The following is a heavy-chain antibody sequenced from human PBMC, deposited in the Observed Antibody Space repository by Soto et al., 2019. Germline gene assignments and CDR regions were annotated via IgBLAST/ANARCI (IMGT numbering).Heavy chain of an antibody. Sequence: QVQLVESGGGVVQPGRSLRLSYAASGFTFSSYGMHWVRQAPGKGLEWVAVISYDGSNKYYADSVKGRFTISRDNSKNTLYLQMNSLRAEDTAVYYCAKDSPYLISGSRSYYFDYWGQGTLVTVSS. CDR2: ISYDGSNK. CDR1: GFTFSSYG. D-gene: IGHD3-10*01. V-gene: IGHV3-30*18. J-gene: IGHJ4*02. CDR3: AKDSPYLISGSRSYYFDY.